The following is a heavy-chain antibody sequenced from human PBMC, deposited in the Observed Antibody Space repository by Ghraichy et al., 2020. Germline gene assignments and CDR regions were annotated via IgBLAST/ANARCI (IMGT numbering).Heavy chain of an antibody. V-gene: IGHV4-59*01. Sequence: SETLSLTCTVSGGSITTYYWSWLRQSPERGLEWIGYIYFNGGTHYNPSLKSRVTISLDTSKSQFSLKMTSVTTEDTAIYYCARDVGRGNQLLRGPIGAFDIWGQGTMVTVSS. J-gene: IGHJ3*02. CDR1: GGSITTYY. CDR2: IYFNGGT. CDR3: ARDVGRGNQLLRGPIGAFDI. D-gene: IGHD2-2*01.